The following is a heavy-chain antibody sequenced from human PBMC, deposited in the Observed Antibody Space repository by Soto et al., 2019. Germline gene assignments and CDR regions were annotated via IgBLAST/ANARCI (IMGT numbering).Heavy chain of an antibody. V-gene: IGHV1-69*01. J-gene: IGHJ4*02. Sequence: QVQLVQSGAEVKKTRCSVKVSCKASGGILSTYAINWLRQAPGQGLEWMGGIIPIFGTPNYAQRFQGRVTITAVESSSTAYMDLSRLRSEDTAVYYCARDRDAYGSGNYYNRIDFWGQGTLVSVSS. CDR1: GGILSTYA. CDR3: ARDRDAYGSGNYYNRIDF. CDR2: IIPIFGTP. D-gene: IGHD3-10*01.